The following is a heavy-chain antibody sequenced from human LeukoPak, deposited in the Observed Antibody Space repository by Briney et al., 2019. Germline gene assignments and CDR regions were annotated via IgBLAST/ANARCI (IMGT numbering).Heavy chain of an antibody. V-gene: IGHV4-39*02. Sequence: SETLSLTCTVSGGSISSSSYYWGWIRQPPGKGLEWIGSIYYSGSTYYNPSLKSRVTISVDTSKNQFSLKLSFVTAADTAVYYCAREVRPYDILTGYYENWFDPWGQGTLVTVSS. CDR3: AREVRPYDILTGYYENWFDP. J-gene: IGHJ5*02. CDR1: GGSISSSSYY. CDR2: IYYSGST. D-gene: IGHD3-9*01.